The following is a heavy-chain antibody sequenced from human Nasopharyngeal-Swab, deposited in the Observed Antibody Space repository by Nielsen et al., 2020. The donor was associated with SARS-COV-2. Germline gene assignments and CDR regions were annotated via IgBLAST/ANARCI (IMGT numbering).Heavy chain of an antibody. D-gene: IGHD3-9*01. CDR3: VRDGYFDWSFGY. Sequence: GGSLRLSCAASGFTFTDYVMNWVRQAPGKGLEWVSSISTTSDYIYYADSVKGRFTISRDNARNSLHLQMHSLRAEDTAVYYCVRDGYFDWSFGYWGQGTLATVSS. CDR2: ISTTSDYI. CDR1: GFTFTDYV. J-gene: IGHJ4*02. V-gene: IGHV3-21*01.